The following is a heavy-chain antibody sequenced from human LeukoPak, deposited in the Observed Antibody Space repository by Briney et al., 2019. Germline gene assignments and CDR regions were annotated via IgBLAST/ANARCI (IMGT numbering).Heavy chain of an antibody. CDR1: GGSISSGGYS. Sequence: SETLSLTCAVSGGSISSGGYSWRWIRQPPGKGLEWIGYIYHSGSTYYNPSLKSRVTISVDRSKNQFSLKLSSVTAADTAVYYCARATHGDYAWFDPWGQGTLVTVSS. CDR2: IYHSGST. J-gene: IGHJ5*02. CDR3: ARATHGDYAWFDP. V-gene: IGHV4-30-2*01. D-gene: IGHD4-17*01.